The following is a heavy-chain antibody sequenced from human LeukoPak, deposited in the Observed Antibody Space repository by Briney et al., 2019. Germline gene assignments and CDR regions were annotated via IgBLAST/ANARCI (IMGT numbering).Heavy chain of an antibody. CDR3: VRGKGWLDP. J-gene: IGHJ5*02. CDR1: GFTFSNNW. V-gene: IGHV3-7*03. CDR2: INQDGSEK. Sequence: GGSLRLSCAASGFTFSNNWMSWVRQAPGKGLEWAANINQDGSEKNYVDPVKGRFTISRDNAKNSGYLQMNRLRAEDTAVYYCVRGKGWLDPWAQGILVTVPS.